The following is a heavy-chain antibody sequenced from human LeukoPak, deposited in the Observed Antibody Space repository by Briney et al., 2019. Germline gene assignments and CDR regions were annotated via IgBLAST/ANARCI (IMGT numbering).Heavy chain of an antibody. D-gene: IGHD3-3*01. CDR3: ARDPATVTIFGVVISRNDWFDP. V-gene: IGHV1-18*01. J-gene: IGHJ5*02. Sequence: ASVKVSCKASGYTFTSYGISWVRQAPGRGLEWMGWISAYNGNTNYAQKLQGRVTMTTDTSTSTAYMELRSLRSDDTAVYYCARDPATVTIFGVVISRNDWFDPWGQGTLVTVSS. CDR2: ISAYNGNT. CDR1: GYTFTSYG.